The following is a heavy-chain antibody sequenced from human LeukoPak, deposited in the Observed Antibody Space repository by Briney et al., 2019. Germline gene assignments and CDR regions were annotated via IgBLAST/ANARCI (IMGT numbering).Heavy chain of an antibody. Sequence: PSETLSLTCTVSGGSISSYYWSWIRQPPGKGLEWIGYIYDSGSTNYNPFLKSRVTISVDTPKNQFSLKLSSVTAADTAVYYCARVGGTNYYYYGMDVWGQGTTVTVSS. D-gene: IGHD1-1*01. J-gene: IGHJ6*02. CDR3: ARVGGTNYYYYGMDV. V-gene: IGHV4-59*01. CDR2: IYDSGST. CDR1: GGSISSYY.